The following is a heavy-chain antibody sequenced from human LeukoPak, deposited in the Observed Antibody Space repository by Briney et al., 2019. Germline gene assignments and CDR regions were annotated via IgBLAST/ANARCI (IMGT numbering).Heavy chain of an antibody. J-gene: IGHJ5*02. CDR3: ARDLGGGYCSSTSCYRGQDDGFDP. V-gene: IGHV1-2*02. D-gene: IGHD2-2*01. CDR2: INPNSGGT. Sequence: ASVKVSCKASGYTFTGYYMHWVRQAPGQGLEWMGWINPNSGGTNYAQKFQGRVTMTRDTSISTAYMELSRLRSDDTAVYYCARDLGGGYCSSTSCYRGQDDGFDPWGQGTLVTVSS. CDR1: GYTFTGYY.